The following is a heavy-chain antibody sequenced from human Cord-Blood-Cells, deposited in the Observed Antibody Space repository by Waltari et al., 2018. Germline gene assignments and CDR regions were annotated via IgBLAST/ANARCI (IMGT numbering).Heavy chain of an antibody. V-gene: IGHV3-30*03. D-gene: IGHD1-26*01. Sequence: QVQLVESGGGVVQPGRSLRLSCAASGFTFSSYGMHWVRQAPGKGLEWVAVISYDGSNKYYADSVKGRFTISRENSKNTLYLQMNSLRAEDTAVYYCASGSYYFDYWGQGTLVTVSS. CDR1: GFTFSSYG. CDR3: ASGSYYFDY. J-gene: IGHJ4*02. CDR2: ISYDGSNK.